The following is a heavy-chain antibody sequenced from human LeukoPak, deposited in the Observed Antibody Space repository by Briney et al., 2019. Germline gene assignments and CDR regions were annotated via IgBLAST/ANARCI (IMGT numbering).Heavy chain of an antibody. CDR2: INHSGST. V-gene: IGHV4-34*01. Sequence: SETLSRTCAVYGGSFSGYYWSWIRQPPGKGLEWIGEINHSGSTNSNPSLKSRVTISVDTSKNQFSLKLSSVTAADTAVYYCARGPDWGQGTLVTVSS. CDR3: ARGPD. CDR1: GGSFSGYY. J-gene: IGHJ4*02.